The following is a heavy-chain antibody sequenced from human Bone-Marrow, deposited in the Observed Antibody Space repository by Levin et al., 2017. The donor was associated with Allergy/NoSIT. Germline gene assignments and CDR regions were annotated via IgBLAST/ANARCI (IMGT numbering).Heavy chain of an antibody. CDR2: ISYDARQD. CDR1: STSLSTYA. D-gene: IGHD3-9*01. J-gene: IGHJ4*02. Sequence: GESLKISCTASSTSLSTYAIHWVRQAPGKGLEWVAIISYDARQDFFSDSVKGRFTISRDNSKNTVYLQMNSLRIDDTAIYYCARAWATDHIDMWGQGTLVTVSS. V-gene: IGHV3-30*03. CDR3: ARAWATDHIDM.